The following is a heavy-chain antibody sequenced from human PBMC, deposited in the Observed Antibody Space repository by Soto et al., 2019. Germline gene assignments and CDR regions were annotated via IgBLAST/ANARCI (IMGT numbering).Heavy chain of an antibody. CDR2: ISSSGSTI. CDR3: ARDNTAMEN. Sequence: QVQLVESGGGLVKPGGSLRLSCAASAFSFRDHYMSWVRQAPGKGLEWVSYISSSGSTIYYADFVKGRFTISRDNAKNSRYLQMNSLRAEDTAVYYCARDNTAMENWGQGTLVTVSS. V-gene: IGHV3-11*01. D-gene: IGHD5-18*01. J-gene: IGHJ4*02. CDR1: AFSFRDHY.